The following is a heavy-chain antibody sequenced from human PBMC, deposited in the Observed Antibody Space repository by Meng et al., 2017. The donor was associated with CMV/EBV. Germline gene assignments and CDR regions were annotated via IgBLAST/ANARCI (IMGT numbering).Heavy chain of an antibody. CDR2: IIPILGIA. J-gene: IGHJ6*02. V-gene: IGHV1-69*10. Sequence: SVKVSCKASGGTFSSYAISWVRQAPGQGLEWMGGIIPILGIANYAQKFQGRVTITADKSTSTAYMELSSLRSEDTAVYYCARVPRVLRFLEWLSSSPDYYYYYGMDVWGQGTTDTVSS. CDR1: GGTFSSYA. D-gene: IGHD3-3*01. CDR3: ARVPRVLRFLEWLSSSPDYYYYYGMDV.